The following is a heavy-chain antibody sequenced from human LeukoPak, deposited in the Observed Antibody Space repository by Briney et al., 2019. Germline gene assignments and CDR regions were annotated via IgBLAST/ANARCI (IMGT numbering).Heavy chain of an antibody. CDR2: ISSSSYI. J-gene: IGHJ3*02. D-gene: IGHD2-2*01. Sequence: GGYLRLSCAASGFTFSSYSLNWLRQAPGKGLEWVSSISSSSYIYYADSVKGRFTISRDNAKNSLYLQMNSLRAEDTAVYYCARALVGYCSSTSCPDAFDIWGQGTTVTVSS. CDR1: GFTFSSYS. CDR3: ARALVGYCSSTSCPDAFDI. V-gene: IGHV3-21*01.